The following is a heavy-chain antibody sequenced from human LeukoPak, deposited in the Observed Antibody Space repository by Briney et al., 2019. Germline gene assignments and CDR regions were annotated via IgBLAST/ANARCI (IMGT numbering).Heavy chain of an antibody. CDR1: DDSISSYY. Sequence: SETLSLTCAVSDDSISSYYWSWIRQPPGKGLDWIGYISYSGSTNYNPSLKSRVTISVDTSKNQFSLKLSSVTAADTAVYYCARETTTVTPPPYYYGMDVWGQGTTVTVSS. CDR3: ARETTTVTPPPYYYGMDV. CDR2: ISYSGST. D-gene: IGHD4-17*01. J-gene: IGHJ6*02. V-gene: IGHV4-59*01.